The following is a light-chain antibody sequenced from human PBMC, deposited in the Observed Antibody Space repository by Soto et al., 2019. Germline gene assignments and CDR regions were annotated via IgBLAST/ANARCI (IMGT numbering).Light chain of an antibody. CDR2: AAS. CDR1: QAISNY. Sequence: EIQMTQSPSSLSTSVGERVTITCRASQAISNYLAWYQRKPGNVPKLLIYAASTLQSGVPSRFSGSGSGTAVTLTISNLQPEDVASYYCQRYDSAPYTFGQGTKLEIK. V-gene: IGKV1-27*01. CDR3: QRYDSAPYT. J-gene: IGKJ2*01.